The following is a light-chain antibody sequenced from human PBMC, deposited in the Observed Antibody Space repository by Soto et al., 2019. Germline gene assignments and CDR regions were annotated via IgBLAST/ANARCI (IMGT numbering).Light chain of an antibody. CDR3: QRYNTGPPDT. J-gene: IGKJ2*01. V-gene: IGKV1-27*01. Sequence: DIQMTQSPSSLSASVGDRVTITCRASQGISNYLAWYQQKPGKAPKLLIYAASTLLSGVPSRFSGSGSGTDFTLTISSLQPEDVAAYYCQRYNTGPPDTFGQGTKLEIK. CDR1: QGISNY. CDR2: AAS.